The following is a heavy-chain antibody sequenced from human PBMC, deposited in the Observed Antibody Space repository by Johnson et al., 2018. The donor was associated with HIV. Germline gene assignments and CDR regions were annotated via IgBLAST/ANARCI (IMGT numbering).Heavy chain of an antibody. J-gene: IGHJ3*02. D-gene: IGHD2/OR15-2a*01. CDR3: AKAFSTFHDAFDI. CDR1: GFTFSSYG. V-gene: IGHV3-30*02. CDR2: IPYNGRNT. Sequence: QVQLLESGGGVVQPGGSLRLSCAASGFTFSSYGMHWVRQAPGKGLDWLTFIPYNGRNTFYADSVKGRFSISRDKSKDTLYLQMSSLRAEDTAVYFCAKAFSTFHDAFDIWGQGTMVTVSS.